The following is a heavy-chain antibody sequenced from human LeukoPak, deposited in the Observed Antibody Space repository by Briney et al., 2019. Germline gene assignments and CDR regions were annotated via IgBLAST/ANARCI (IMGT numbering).Heavy chain of an antibody. J-gene: IGHJ3*02. CDR2: IFDNGST. D-gene: IGHD1-26*01. V-gene: IGHV4-61*05. CDR1: GGSISSSSYY. Sequence: SETLSLTCTVSGGSISSSSYYWGWIRQPPGKGLEWVASIFDNGSTNDNRSLKSRVTISLDTSNNQFSLKLSSVTAADTAVYYCARGKPPLLGQYSGSYDAFDIWGQGTMVTVSS. CDR3: ARGKPPLLGQYSGSYDAFDI.